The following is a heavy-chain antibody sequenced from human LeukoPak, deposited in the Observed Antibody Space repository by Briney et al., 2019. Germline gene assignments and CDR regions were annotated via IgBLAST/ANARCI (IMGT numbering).Heavy chain of an antibody. CDR1: GFTFSSYA. J-gene: IGHJ4*02. CDR3: ARVYDTYCGGDCPFDY. CDR2: ISASGRTT. Sequence: GGSLRLSCAASGFTFSSYAMNWVRQAPGKGPEWVSVISASGRTTHYADSVKGRFTISRDNAKNSLYLQMNSLRAEDTAVYYCARVYDTYCGGDCPFDYWGQGTLVTVSS. D-gene: IGHD2-21*02. V-gene: IGHV3-23*01.